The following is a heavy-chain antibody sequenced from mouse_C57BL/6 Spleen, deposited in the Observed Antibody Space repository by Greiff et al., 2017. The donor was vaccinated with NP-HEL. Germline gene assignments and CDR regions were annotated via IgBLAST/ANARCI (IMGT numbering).Heavy chain of an antibody. Sequence: EVKLMESGAELVRPGASVKLSCTASGFNIKDDYMHWVKQRPEQGLEWIGWIDPENGDTEYASKFQGKATITADTSSNTAYLQLSSLTSEDTAVYYCTSNYYGSSYYFDYWGQGTTLTVSS. CDR1: GFNIKDDY. J-gene: IGHJ2*01. CDR3: TSNYYGSSYYFDY. D-gene: IGHD1-1*01. V-gene: IGHV14-4*01. CDR2: IDPENGDT.